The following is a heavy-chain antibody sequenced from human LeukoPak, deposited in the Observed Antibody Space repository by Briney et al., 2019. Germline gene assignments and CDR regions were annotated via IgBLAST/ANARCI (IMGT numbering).Heavy chain of an antibody. CDR3: ARGWGNHFDH. CDR2: IRNKPNSYTT. CDR1: GFTFSNAW. Sequence: GGSLRLSCAASGFTFSNAWMSWVRQAPGKGLEWVGRIRNKPNSYTTEYAASVKGRFTISRDDSKNSLYLQMSSLKTEDTAVYYCARGWGNHFDHWGQGTLVTVSS. D-gene: IGHD2-8*02. V-gene: IGHV3-72*01. J-gene: IGHJ4*02.